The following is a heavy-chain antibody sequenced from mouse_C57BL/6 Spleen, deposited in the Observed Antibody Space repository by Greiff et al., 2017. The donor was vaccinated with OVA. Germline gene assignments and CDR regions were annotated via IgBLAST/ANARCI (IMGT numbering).Heavy chain of an antibody. CDR2: LWGDGCT. CDR3: AKPEISDAMDY. J-gene: IGHJ4*01. CDR1: GFSLPSHG. V-gene: IGHV2-3*01. Sequence: QVQLVESGPGLVAPSQRLSITCTVSGFSLPSHGVSWVRQPPGNGLEWLGVLWGDGCTNYHSALISRLSISKDNSKSQVFLKLNSLQTDDTATYYCAKPEISDAMDYWGQGTSVTVSS. D-gene: IGHD2-4*01.